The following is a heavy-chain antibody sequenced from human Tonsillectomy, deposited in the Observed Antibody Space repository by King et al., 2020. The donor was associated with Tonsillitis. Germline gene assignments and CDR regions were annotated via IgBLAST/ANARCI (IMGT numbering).Heavy chain of an antibody. V-gene: IGHV3-43*02. D-gene: IGHD4-23*01. J-gene: IGHJ2*01. Sequence: VQLVESGGGVVQPGGSLRLSCAASGFTFDDYAMHWVRQAPGKVLEWFSLISGDGGSTYYADSVKGRFTISRDNSKNSLYLQMNSLRTEDTALYYCAKDFHFGRLRWHYWYFDLWGRGTLVTVSS. CDR1: GFTFDDYA. CDR3: AKDFHFGRLRWHYWYFDL. CDR2: ISGDGGST.